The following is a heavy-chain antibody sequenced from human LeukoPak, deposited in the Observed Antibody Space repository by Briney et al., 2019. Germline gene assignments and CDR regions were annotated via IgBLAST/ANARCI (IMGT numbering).Heavy chain of an antibody. CDR3: ARDTTLVVPAATLDY. V-gene: IGHV3-21*01. J-gene: IGHJ4*02. D-gene: IGHD2-2*01. CDR2: ISSSSSYI. Sequence: GGSLRLSCAASGFTFSSYSTNWVRQAPGKGLEWVSSISSSSSYIYYADSVKGRFTISRDNAKNSLYLQMNSLRAEDTAVYYCARDTTLVVPAATLDYWGQGTLVTVSS. CDR1: GFTFSSYS.